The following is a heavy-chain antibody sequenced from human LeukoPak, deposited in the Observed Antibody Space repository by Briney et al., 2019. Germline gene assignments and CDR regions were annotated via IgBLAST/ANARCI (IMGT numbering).Heavy chain of an antibody. CDR2: ISSSSSYI. D-gene: IGHD4-11*01. CDR3: RGGNDYSNTIDY. Sequence: PGGSLRLSCAASGFTFSSYSMNWVRQPPGKGLEWVSSISSSSSYIYYADSVKGRFTNSRDNAKNSLYLQMNSLRAEDTAVYYCRGGNDYSNTIDYWGQGTLVTVSS. J-gene: IGHJ4*02. V-gene: IGHV3-21*01. CDR1: GFTFSSYS.